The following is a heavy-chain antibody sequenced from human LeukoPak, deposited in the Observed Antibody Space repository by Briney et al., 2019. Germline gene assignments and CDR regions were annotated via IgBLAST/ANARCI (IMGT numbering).Heavy chain of an antibody. J-gene: IGHJ3*02. D-gene: IGHD6-13*01. CDR3: ARDSSSSWYRVRAFDI. CDR2: IYYSGST. Sequence: SETLSLTCTVSGGSISSGGYYWSWIRQHPGKGLECIGYIYYSGSTYYNPSLKSRVTISVDTSKNQFSLKLSSVTAADTAVYYCARDSSSSWYRVRAFDIWGQGTMVTVSS. V-gene: IGHV4-31*03. CDR1: GGSISSGGYY.